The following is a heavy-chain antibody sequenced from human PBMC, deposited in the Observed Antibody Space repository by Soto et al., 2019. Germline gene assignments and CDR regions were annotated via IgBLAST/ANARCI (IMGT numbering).Heavy chain of an antibody. J-gene: IGHJ4*02. CDR1: GGSISSYY. Sequence: SETLSLTCTVSGGSISSYYWSWIRQPPGKGLEWIGYIYYSGSTNYNPSLKSRVTISVDTSKNQFSLKLSSVTAADTAVYYCARHEQMVRGLIIPGPNDYWGLVTLVSVS. D-gene: IGHD3-10*01. CDR3: ARHEQMVRGLIIPGPNDY. CDR2: IYYSGST. V-gene: IGHV4-59*08.